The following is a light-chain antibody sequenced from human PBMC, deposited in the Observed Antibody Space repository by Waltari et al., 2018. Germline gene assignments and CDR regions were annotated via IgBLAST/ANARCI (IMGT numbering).Light chain of an antibody. V-gene: IGLV8-61*01. Sequence: QTVVTQEPSFSVSPGGTVTLTCGLSSGSVSTSYYPSWYQQTPGQAPRTLIYSTTTRSSGVPDRFSGSILGNKAALTITGAQADDESDYYCVLYMGTWVFGGGTKLTVL. CDR1: SGSVSTSYY. CDR3: VLYMGTWV. CDR2: STT. J-gene: IGLJ3*02.